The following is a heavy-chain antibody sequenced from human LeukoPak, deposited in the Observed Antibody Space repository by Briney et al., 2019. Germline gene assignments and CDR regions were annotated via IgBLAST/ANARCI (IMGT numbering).Heavy chain of an antibody. D-gene: IGHD6-19*01. CDR2: ISYDGSNK. Sequence: GGSLRLSCAASGFTFSSYGMHWVRQAPGKGLEWVAVISYDGSNKYYADSVKGRFTISRDNSKNTLYLQMNSLRAEDTAVYYCAKVKDSSGWYSYYYGMDVWGQGTTVTVSS. V-gene: IGHV3-30*18. CDR1: GFTFSSYG. CDR3: AKVKDSSGWYSYYYGMDV. J-gene: IGHJ6*02.